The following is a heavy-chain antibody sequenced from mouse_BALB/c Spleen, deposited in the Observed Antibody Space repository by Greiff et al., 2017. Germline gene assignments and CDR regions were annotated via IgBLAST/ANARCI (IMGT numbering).Heavy chain of an antibody. CDR2: IWSGGST. Sequence: QVQLQQSGPGLVQPSQSLSITCTVSGFSLTSYGVHWVRQSPGKGLEWLGVIWSGGSTDYNAAFISRLSISKDNSKSQVFFKMNSLQANDTAIYYCARSSSYYEALMDYWGQGTSVTVSS. D-gene: IGHD2-10*01. CDR3: ARSSSYYEALMDY. V-gene: IGHV2-2*02. J-gene: IGHJ4*01. CDR1: GFSLTSYG.